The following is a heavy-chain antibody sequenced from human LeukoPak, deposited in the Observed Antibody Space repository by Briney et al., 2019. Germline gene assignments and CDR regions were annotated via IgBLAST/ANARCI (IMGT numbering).Heavy chain of an antibody. CDR3: TRDRSRAEDD. CDR2: INQGGSDK. CDR1: GFTFSGHW. V-gene: IGHV3-7*01. J-gene: IGHJ4*02. D-gene: IGHD1-14*01. Sequence: GGSLRLSCAASGFTFSGHWMSWVRQAPGRGLEWVANINQGGSDKYYVDSVKGRFTISRDNANNLLYLQMNSLRGEDAAVYYCTRDRSRAEDDWGQGTLVTVSS.